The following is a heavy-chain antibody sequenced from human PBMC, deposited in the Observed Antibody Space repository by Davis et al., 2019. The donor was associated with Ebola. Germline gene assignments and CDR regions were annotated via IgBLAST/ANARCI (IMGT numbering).Heavy chain of an antibody. J-gene: IGHJ4*02. CDR2: TNPNSGGT. Sequence: AASVKVSCKASGYTFTGYYMHWVRQAPGQGLEWMGWTNPNSGGTNYAQKFQGWVTMTRDTSISTAYMELSRLRSDDTAVYYCARGGYCSGGSCYYFDYWGQGTLVTVSS. CDR1: GYTFTGYY. CDR3: ARGGYCSGGSCYYFDY. D-gene: IGHD2-15*01. V-gene: IGHV1-2*04.